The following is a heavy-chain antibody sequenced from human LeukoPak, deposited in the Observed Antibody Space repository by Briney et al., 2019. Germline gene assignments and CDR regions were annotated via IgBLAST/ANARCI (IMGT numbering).Heavy chain of an antibody. V-gene: IGHV4-59*08. CDR3: ATLPYSSSWYPFDY. CDR2: IYYSGST. D-gene: IGHD6-13*01. Sequence: SETLSLTCTVSGGSISSYYWSWIRQPPGKGLEWIGYIYYSGSTNYNPSLKSRVTISVDTSKDQFSLKLSSVTAADTAVYYCATLPYSSSWYPFDYWGQGTLVTVSS. J-gene: IGHJ4*02. CDR1: GGSISSYY.